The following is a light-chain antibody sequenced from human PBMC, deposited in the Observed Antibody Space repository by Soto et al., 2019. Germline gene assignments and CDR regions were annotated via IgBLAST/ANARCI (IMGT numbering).Light chain of an antibody. CDR2: RAS. CDR3: QQYDRWPMT. Sequence: EVVMTQSPATLSVSPGERATLSCRASESVSRNLAWYQQKPGQAPRLLIYRASTRATGIAVRFSGSGSGTDFTLTIASLQSEDFAVYYCQQYDRWPMTFGQGTRLEIK. J-gene: IGKJ5*01. V-gene: IGKV3-15*01. CDR1: ESVSRN.